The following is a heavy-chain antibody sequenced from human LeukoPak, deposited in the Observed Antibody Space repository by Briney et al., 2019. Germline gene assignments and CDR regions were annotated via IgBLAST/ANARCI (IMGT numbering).Heavy chain of an antibody. Sequence: SETLSLTCTVSGGSISSSSYYWGWIRQPPGKRLEWIGSIYYSGSTYYNPSLKSRVTISVDTSKNQFSLKLSSVTAADTAVYHCARDVTMVRGVINDAFDIWGQGTMVTVSS. CDR2: IYYSGST. J-gene: IGHJ3*02. V-gene: IGHV4-39*07. D-gene: IGHD3-10*01. CDR1: GGSISSSSYY. CDR3: ARDVTMVRGVINDAFDI.